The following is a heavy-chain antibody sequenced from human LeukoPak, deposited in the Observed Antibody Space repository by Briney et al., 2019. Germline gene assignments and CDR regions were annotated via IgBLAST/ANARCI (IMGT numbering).Heavy chain of an antibody. V-gene: IGHV3-43*02. J-gene: IGHJ4*02. CDR1: GFTFDDYA. Sequence: GGSLRLSCAASGFTFDDYAMHWVRQAPGKGLEWVSLISGEGGSTYYADSVKGRFTISRDNSENSLYLQMNSLRTEDTGMYYCAKMDSSGWYCFDCWGQGTLVTVSS. CDR2: ISGEGGST. CDR3: AKMDSSGWYCFDC. D-gene: IGHD6-25*01.